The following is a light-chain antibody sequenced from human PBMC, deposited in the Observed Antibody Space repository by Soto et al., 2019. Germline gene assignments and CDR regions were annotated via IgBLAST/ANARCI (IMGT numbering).Light chain of an antibody. CDR3: SSYAGSSNV. CDR1: SSDVGGYNY. CDR2: EVN. V-gene: IGLV2-8*01. J-gene: IGLJ1*01. Sequence: QSVLTQPPSASGSPGQSVAISCTGTSSDVGGYNYVSWYQQHPGKAPKLVIYEVNKRPSGVPDRFSGSKSGNTASLTVSGLQAEDEADYYCSSYAGSSNVFGTGTKGTVL.